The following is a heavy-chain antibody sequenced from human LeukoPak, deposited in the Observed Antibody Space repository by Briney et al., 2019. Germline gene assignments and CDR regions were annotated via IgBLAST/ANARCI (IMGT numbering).Heavy chain of an antibody. CDR1: GYTFTSYA. CDR3: ARDRGSRNDY. CDR2: IIPILGIV. Sequence: GASVKVSCKASGYTFTSYAMHWVRQAPGQGLEWMGRIIPILGIVNYAQKFQGRVTITADKSTSTAYMELSSLRSEDTAVYYCARDRGSRNDYWGQGTLVTVSS. V-gene: IGHV1-69*04. D-gene: IGHD6-13*01. J-gene: IGHJ4*02.